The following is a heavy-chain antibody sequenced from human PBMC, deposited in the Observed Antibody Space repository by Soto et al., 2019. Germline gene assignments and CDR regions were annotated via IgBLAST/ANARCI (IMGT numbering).Heavy chain of an antibody. CDR2: ISYDGSKK. Sequence: GGSLRLSCAASGFTFSNYAVHWVRQAPGKGLEWVAVISYDGSKKYYADSVKGRFTISRDNSKDTLYLQMSSLRADDTALYHCARASATDYFDDWGQGTLVTVSS. CDR1: GFTFSNYA. CDR3: ARASATDYFDD. J-gene: IGHJ4*02. V-gene: IGHV3-30-3*01.